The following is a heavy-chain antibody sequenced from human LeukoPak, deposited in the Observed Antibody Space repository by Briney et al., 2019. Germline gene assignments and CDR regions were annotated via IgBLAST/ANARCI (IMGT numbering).Heavy chain of an antibody. J-gene: IGHJ4*02. CDR1: GYIFTSYY. D-gene: IGHD1-1*01. Sequence: GASVKVSCKASGYIFTSYYMYWVRQAPGQGLEWMGLINPSGGSIRYAQKFQGRVTMNRDTSTSTVYMELSSLRSEDTAVYYCARKGNNWNDPTWVYWGQGTLVTVSS. CDR2: INPSGGSI. V-gene: IGHV1-46*01. CDR3: ARKGNNWNDPTWVY.